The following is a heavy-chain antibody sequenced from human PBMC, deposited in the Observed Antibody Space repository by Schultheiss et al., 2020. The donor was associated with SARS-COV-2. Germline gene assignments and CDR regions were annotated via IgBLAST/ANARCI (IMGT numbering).Heavy chain of an antibody. Sequence: ASVKVSCKASGYTFTSYAIHWVRQAPGQGLEWMGWINTGNANTKYSQNFQGRVSITRDTSASTVYMELSSLRSGDTAVYYCASLTVAGEWDYWGQGTLVTVSS. CDR1: GYTFTSYA. CDR3: ASLTVAGEWDY. D-gene: IGHD6-19*01. J-gene: IGHJ4*02. CDR2: INTGNANT. V-gene: IGHV1-3*04.